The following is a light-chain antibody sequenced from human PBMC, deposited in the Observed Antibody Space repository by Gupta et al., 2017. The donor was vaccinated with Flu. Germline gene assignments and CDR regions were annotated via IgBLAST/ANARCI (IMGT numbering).Light chain of an antibody. CDR3: QQSDCSSLT. CDR2: AAS. CDR1: QSIASY. V-gene: IGKV1-39*01. J-gene: IGKJ4*01. Sequence: IQMTQSPSSLSASVGDRVTITCRASQSIASYLNWYQQKPGKAPHLLIYAASKLQSEVPSRFSGGGSGTDFTLTISRLQPEDFATYCCQQSDCSSLTFGRGTKVEIK.